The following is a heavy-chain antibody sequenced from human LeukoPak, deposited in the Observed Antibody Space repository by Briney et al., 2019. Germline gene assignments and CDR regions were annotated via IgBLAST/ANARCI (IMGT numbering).Heavy chain of an antibody. D-gene: IGHD5-18*01. CDR2: ISGSGGST. V-gene: IGHV3-23*01. J-gene: IGHJ4*02. CDR1: GFTFSSYA. Sequence: GGSLRLSCAASGFTFSSYAMSWVCQAPGKGLEWVSAISGSGGSTYYADSVKGRFTISRDSSKNTLYLQMNSLRAEDTAVYYCAKWHTGGHFDYWGQGTLVTVSS. CDR3: AKWHTGGHFDY.